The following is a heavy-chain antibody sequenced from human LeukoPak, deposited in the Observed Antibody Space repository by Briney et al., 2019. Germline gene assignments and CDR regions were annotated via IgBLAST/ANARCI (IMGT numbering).Heavy chain of an antibody. Sequence: GASVKVSCKASGYTFTSYYMHWVRQAPGQGLEWMGIINPSGGSTSYAQKFQGRVTMTRDMSTSTVYMELSSLRSEDTAVYYCTRDDDSSGYFYTFDYWGRGTLDSVSS. D-gene: IGHD3-22*01. CDR2: INPSGGST. V-gene: IGHV1-46*01. CDR1: GYTFTSYY. J-gene: IGHJ4*02. CDR3: TRDDDSSGYFYTFDY.